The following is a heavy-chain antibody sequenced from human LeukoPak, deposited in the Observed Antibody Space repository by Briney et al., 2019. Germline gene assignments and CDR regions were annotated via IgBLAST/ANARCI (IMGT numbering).Heavy chain of an antibody. CDR2: IIPIFGTA. D-gene: IGHD3-10*01. CDR3: ARGGLYYGSGSSNWFDP. CDR1: GGTFSNYA. V-gene: IGHV1-69*05. Sequence: SVKVSCKASGGTFSNYAISWVRQAPGQGLEWMGGIIPIFGTANYAQKFQGRVTITTDESTSTAYMELSSLRSEDTAVYYCARGGLYYGSGSSNWFDPWGQGTLVTVSS. J-gene: IGHJ5*02.